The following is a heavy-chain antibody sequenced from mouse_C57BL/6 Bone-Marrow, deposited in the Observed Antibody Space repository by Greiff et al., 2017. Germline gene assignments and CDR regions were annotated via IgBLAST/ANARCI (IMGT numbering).Heavy chain of an antibody. CDR1: GYAFTNYL. Sequence: VQLQQSGAELVRPGTSVKVSCKASGYAFTNYLIEWVKQRPGQGLEWIGVINPGSGGTTYNEKFKGKATLTADKSSSTAYVQLSSLTSEDSAVYFCAAYGFYAMDYWGQGTSVTVSS. CDR2: INPGSGGT. V-gene: IGHV1-54*01. D-gene: IGHD1-1*01. J-gene: IGHJ4*01. CDR3: AAYGFYAMDY.